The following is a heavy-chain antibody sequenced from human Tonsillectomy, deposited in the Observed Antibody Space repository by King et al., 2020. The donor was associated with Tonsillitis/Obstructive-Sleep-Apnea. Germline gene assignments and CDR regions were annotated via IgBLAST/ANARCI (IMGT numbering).Heavy chain of an antibody. D-gene: IGHD2-15*01. Sequence: VQLVESGGGLVKPGGSLRLSCAASGFTFSTAWMTLFRQAPGKGLGWVGLIKSKIDGGTTDYAAPVKGRFTISREDSESTLYLQMNSPKTEDTAVYYCTAGPGAAPHDGYWGQGTLVTVSS. CDR1: GFTFSTAW. CDR2: IKSKIDGGTT. J-gene: IGHJ4*02. CDR3: TAGPGAAPHDGY. V-gene: IGHV3-15*01.